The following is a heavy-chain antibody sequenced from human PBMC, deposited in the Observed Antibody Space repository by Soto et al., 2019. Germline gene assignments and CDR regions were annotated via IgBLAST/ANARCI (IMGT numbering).Heavy chain of an antibody. CDR2: IYYTGTA. J-gene: IGHJ4*02. V-gene: IGHV4-31*03. Sequence: QVQLLESGPGLVKTSQTLSLTCSVSGGSTGSGGYYWSWVRQHPGKGLEWIGNIYYTGTAYYSPSLKSRVSISVDTAKNQFSLILDAVTVADTAVYYWARADFGDRGLAFDSWGQGILVTVSS. CDR3: ARADFGDRGLAFDS. D-gene: IGHD2-21*01. CDR1: GGSTGSGGYY.